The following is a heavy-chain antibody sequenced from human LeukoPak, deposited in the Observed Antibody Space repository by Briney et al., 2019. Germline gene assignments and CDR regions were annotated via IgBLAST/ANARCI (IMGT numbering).Heavy chain of an antibody. CDR1: GFTFSSYW. D-gene: IGHD5-18*01. Sequence: GGSLRLSCAASGFTFSSYWMSWVRQAPGKGLEWVANIKQDGSEKYYVDSVKGRFTISRDNAKNSLYLQMNSLRAEDTAVYYCARDIHERGYSYGFPHIYYYYYMDVWGKGTTVTISS. CDR2: IKQDGSEK. CDR3: ARDIHERGYSYGFPHIYYYYYMDV. J-gene: IGHJ6*03. V-gene: IGHV3-7*01.